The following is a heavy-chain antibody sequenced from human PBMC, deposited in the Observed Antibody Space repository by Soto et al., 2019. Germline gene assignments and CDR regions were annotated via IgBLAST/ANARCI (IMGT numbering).Heavy chain of an antibody. CDR3: ARTRRSSCYHYYYYNMDV. Sequence: PGGSLRLSCVASAFTFSNYAIHWVRQAPGEGLEWVAVVSCDGNNRYYADSVKGRFSISRDNSKNTLYLQMNSLRSEDTAVYYCARTRRSSCYHYYYYNMDVWGQGTTVTVSS. J-gene: IGHJ6*02. CDR2: VSCDGNNR. V-gene: IGHV3-30-3*01. CDR1: AFTFSNYA. D-gene: IGHD6-13*01.